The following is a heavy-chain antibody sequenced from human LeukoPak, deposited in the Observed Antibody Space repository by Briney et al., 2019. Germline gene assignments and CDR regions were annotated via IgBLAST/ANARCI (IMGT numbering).Heavy chain of an antibody. D-gene: IGHD2-2*01. J-gene: IGHJ4*02. V-gene: IGHV3-23*01. CDR3: AKEFMLRTVCSSTSCYDIGAFDY. CDR2: ISGSGGST. CDR1: GFTFSSYA. Sequence: PGGSLRLSCAASGFTFSSYAMSWFRQAPGKGLEWVSGISGSGGSTYNADSVKGRFTISRDNSKNTLYLQMNSLRAEDTAVYYCAKEFMLRTVCSSTSCYDIGAFDYWGQGTLVTVSS.